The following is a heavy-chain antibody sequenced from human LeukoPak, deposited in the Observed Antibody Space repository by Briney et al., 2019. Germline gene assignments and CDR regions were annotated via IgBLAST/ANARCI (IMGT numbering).Heavy chain of an antibody. D-gene: IGHD3-3*01. V-gene: IGHV4-30-2*01. CDR1: GGSISSGGYY. CDR2: IYHSGST. J-gene: IGHJ5*02. CDR3: AKNGQSGFSFDP. Sequence: SQTLSLTCTVSGGSISSGGYYWSWIRQPPGKGLEWIGYIYHSGSTYYNSSLKSRVTISADTSKNQFSLKVKSVTAADTAVYYCAKNGQSGFSFDPWGQGTLVTVSS.